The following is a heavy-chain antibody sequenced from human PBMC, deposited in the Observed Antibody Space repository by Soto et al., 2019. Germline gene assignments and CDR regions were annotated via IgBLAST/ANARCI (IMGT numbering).Heavy chain of an antibody. CDR2: IYYSGST. CDR3: ARGGDYDSSGYGIDY. V-gene: IGHV4-30-4*01. D-gene: IGHD3-22*01. CDR1: GGSISSGDYY. Sequence: SETLSLTCTVSGGSISSGDYYWSWIRQPPGKGLEWIGYIYYSGSTYYNPSLKSRVTISVDTSKNQFSLKLSSVTAADTAVYYCARGGDYDSSGYGIDYWGQGTLVTVSS. J-gene: IGHJ4*02.